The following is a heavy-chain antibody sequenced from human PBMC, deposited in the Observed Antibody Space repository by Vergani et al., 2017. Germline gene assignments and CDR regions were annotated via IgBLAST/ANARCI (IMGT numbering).Heavy chain of an antibody. Sequence: VQLVESGGGLVKPGGSLRLSCAASGFSFSTYSINWVRQAPGKGLEWVSSISGRSNYIYYADSLKGRFTITRDNSKNSVYLQMNSLRAEDTAIYYCVKEKIDLGSYFFDSWGHGILVTVSS. CDR3: VKEKIDLGSYFFDS. D-gene: IGHD2/OR15-2a*01. J-gene: IGHJ4*01. V-gene: IGHV3-21*04. CDR2: ISGRSNYI. CDR1: GFSFSTYS.